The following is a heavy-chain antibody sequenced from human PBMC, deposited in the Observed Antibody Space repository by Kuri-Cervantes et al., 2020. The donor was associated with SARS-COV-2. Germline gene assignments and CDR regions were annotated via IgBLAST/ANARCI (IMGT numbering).Heavy chain of an antibody. CDR2: ISAYNGNT. CDR1: GYTFTSYD. CDR3: AKEIRATTRFDAFDI. J-gene: IGHJ3*02. Sequence: ASAKLACKAPGYTFTSYDISWVRQAPGQGLEWMGWISAYNGNTNYAQKLQGRVTMTTDTSTSTAYMELRSLRSDDTAVYYCAKEIRATTRFDAFDIWGQGTMVTVSS. D-gene: IGHD1-26*01. V-gene: IGHV1-18*01.